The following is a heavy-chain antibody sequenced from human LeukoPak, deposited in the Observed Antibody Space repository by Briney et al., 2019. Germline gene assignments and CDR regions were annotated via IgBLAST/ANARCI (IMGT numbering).Heavy chain of an antibody. V-gene: IGHV1-2*02. CDR2: INPNSGGT. CDR3: ARETVGGLRDAFDI. Sequence: ASVKVSCKASGYTFTGYYMHWVRQAPGQGLEWMGWINPNSGGTKYAQKFQDRVTMTRDTSISTAYMELSRLRSDDTAVYYCARETVGGLRDAFDIWGQGTMVTVSS. CDR1: GYTFTGYY. J-gene: IGHJ3*02. D-gene: IGHD2-15*01.